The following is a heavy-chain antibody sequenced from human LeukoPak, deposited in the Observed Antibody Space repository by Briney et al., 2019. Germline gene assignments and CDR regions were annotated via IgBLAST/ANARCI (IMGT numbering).Heavy chain of an antibody. Sequence: PSQTLSLTCTVSGGSISSGDYYWSWIRQPPGKGLEWSGYIYYSGSTYYNPSLKSRVTISVDTSKNQFSLKLSSVTAADKAVYYCARDQWLYFGGRPGAFDIWRQGTVVTVSS. V-gene: IGHV4-30-4*08. D-gene: IGHD3-16*01. J-gene: IGHJ3*02. CDR1: GGSISSGDYY. CDR2: IYYSGST. CDR3: ARDQWLYFGGRPGAFDI.